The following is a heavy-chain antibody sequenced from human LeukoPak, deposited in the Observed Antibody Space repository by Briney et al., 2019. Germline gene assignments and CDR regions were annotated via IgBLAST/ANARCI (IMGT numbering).Heavy chain of an antibody. J-gene: IGHJ4*02. Sequence: PGGSLRLSCAASGFTFISYAMSWVRQAPGKGLEWVSTISGGGGGTFYADSVKGRFTISRDNSKNTLYLQMNSLRAEDTAIYYCAKDLYYYNSGSYLWGQGTLVTVSS. D-gene: IGHD3-10*01. V-gene: IGHV3-23*01. CDR1: GFTFISYA. CDR2: ISGGGGGT. CDR3: AKDLYYYNSGSYL.